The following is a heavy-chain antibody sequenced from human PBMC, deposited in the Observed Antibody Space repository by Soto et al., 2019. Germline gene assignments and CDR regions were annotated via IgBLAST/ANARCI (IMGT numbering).Heavy chain of an antibody. CDR1: GGSISSGGYS. Sequence: QLQLQESGSGLVKPSQTLSLTCAVSGGSISSGGYSWSWIRQPPGKGLEWIGYIYHSGSTYYNPSLKSRVTIPEDRSKNQFSLKLSSVTAADTAVYYCARDVRGLNGMDVWGQGTTVTVSS. CDR3: ARDVRGLNGMDV. CDR2: IYHSGST. D-gene: IGHD3-22*01. V-gene: IGHV4-30-2*01. J-gene: IGHJ6*02.